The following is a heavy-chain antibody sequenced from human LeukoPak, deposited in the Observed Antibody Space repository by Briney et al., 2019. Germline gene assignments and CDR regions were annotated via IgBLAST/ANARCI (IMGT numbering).Heavy chain of an antibody. Sequence: GGSLRLSCAASGFTFSSYWMHWVRQAPGKGLVWVSRINTDGSSTSYADSVKGRFTISRDNAKNTLYLQMNSLRAEDTAVYYCAKDYCSGGSCYLGFDYWGQGTLVTVSS. CDR1: GFTFSSYW. D-gene: IGHD2-15*01. CDR3: AKDYCSGGSCYLGFDY. CDR2: INTDGSST. V-gene: IGHV3-74*01. J-gene: IGHJ4*02.